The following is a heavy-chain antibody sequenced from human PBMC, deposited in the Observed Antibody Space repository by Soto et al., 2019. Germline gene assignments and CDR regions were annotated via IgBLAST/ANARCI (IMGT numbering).Heavy chain of an antibody. D-gene: IGHD3-9*01. CDR2: IYHSGIT. J-gene: IGHJ4*01. Sequence: SETLSLTCPVSSDSMTSYYWTWIRQPPGKGLECIGYIYHSGITNYNPSLKSRVTISLDTSKNQFSLRLSSVTAADTAVYYCARMSLFYFFDSWGQGTLVTVSS. V-gene: IGHV4-59*01. CDR1: SDSMTSYY. CDR3: ARMSLFYFFDS.